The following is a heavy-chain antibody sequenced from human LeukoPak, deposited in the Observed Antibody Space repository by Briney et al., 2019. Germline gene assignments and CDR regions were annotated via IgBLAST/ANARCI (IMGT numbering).Heavy chain of an antibody. CDR3: ARSYGDYPFDY. J-gene: IGHJ4*02. Sequence: PSETLSLTCTVSGGSISSSSYYWSWIRQPPGKGLEWIGYIYYSGSTYYNPSLKSRVTISVDTSKNQFSLKLSSVTAADTAVYYCARSYGDYPFDYWGQGTLVTVSS. V-gene: IGHV4-30-4*01. CDR1: GGSISSSSYY. D-gene: IGHD4-17*01. CDR2: IYYSGST.